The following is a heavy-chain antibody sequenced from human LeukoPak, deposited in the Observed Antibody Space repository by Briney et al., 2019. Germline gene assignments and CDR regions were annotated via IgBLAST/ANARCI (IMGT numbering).Heavy chain of an antibody. J-gene: IGHJ4*02. Sequence: PGGSLRLSCAASGFTFSSYSMNWVRQAPGKGLEWVSYISSSSSTIYYADSVKGRFTISRDNAKNSLYLQKNSLRAEDTAVYYCARDGTQWELPTFDYWGQGTLVTVSS. CDR2: ISSSSSTI. CDR1: GFTFSSYS. D-gene: IGHD1-26*01. CDR3: ARDGTQWELPTFDY. V-gene: IGHV3-48*04.